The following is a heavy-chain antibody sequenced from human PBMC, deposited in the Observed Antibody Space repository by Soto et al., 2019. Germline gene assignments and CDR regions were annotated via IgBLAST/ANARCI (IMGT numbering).Heavy chain of an antibody. CDR1: GSTFTAYY. CDR2: INPNSGGT. Sequence: ASVQVSCKASGSTFTAYYIHWVRQAPGQGLEWMGWINPNSGGTNYAQKFQGRVAMTRDTSISTAYMELSRLRSDDTAVYYCARLTVPLDIVVLPAASFDFWGQGALVTVSS. V-gene: IGHV1-2*02. CDR3: ARLTVPLDIVVLPAASFDF. D-gene: IGHD2-2*01. J-gene: IGHJ4*02.